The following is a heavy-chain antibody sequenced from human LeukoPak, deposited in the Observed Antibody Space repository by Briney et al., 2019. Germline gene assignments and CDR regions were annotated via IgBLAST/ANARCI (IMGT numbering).Heavy chain of an antibody. CDR1: GFTFDDYA. V-gene: IGHV3-9*01. D-gene: IGHD3-10*01. J-gene: IGHJ4*02. Sequence: PGGSLRLSCAASGFTFDDYAMHWVRQAPGKGLEWVSGISWNSGSIGYADSVKGRFTISRDNAKNSLYLQMNSLRAEGTALYYCAKDFRVDGSGSYGHFGWGQGTLVTVSS. CDR2: ISWNSGSI. CDR3: AKDFRVDGSGSYGHFG.